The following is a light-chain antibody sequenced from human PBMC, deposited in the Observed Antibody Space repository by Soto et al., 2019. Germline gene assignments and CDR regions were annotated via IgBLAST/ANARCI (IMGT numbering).Light chain of an antibody. V-gene: IGLV1-47*01. J-gene: IGLJ1*01. CDR2: RNN. Sequence: QSVLTQSPSASGTPGQRVTISCSGSSPNIGKNYVYWYQQLPGTAPKLLIYRNNQRPSWVPDRFSGSKSGTSASLAISGLRSEDEAHYYCATWDDSLSGYVFGSGTKVTVL. CDR1: SPNIGKNY. CDR3: ATWDDSLSGYV.